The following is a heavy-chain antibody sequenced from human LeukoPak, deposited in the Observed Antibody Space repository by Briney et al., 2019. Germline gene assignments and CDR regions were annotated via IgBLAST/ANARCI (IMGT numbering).Heavy chain of an antibody. V-gene: IGHV1-69*05. D-gene: IGHD3-3*01. J-gene: IGHJ4*02. CDR1: GGTFSSYA. Sequence: SVKVSCKASGGTFSSYAISWVRQAPGQGLEWMGGIIPIFGTANYAQKFRGRVTITTDESTSTAYMELSSLRSEDTAVYYCARDVTIFGVVIRVGYWGQGTLVTVSS. CDR3: ARDVTIFGVVIRVGY. CDR2: IIPIFGTA.